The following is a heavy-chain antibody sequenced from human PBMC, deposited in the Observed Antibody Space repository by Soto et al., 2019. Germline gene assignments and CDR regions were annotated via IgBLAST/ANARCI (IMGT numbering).Heavy chain of an antibody. CDR3: ARHVEGIGYDILTGHEEYNWFDP. V-gene: IGHV4-39*01. Sequence: SETLSLTCTVSGGSISSSSYYWGWIRQPPGKGLEWIGSIYYSGSTYYNPSLKSRVTISVDTSKNQFSLKLSSVTAADTAVYYCARHVEGIGYDILTGHEEYNWFDPWGQGTLVTVSS. CDR2: IYYSGST. D-gene: IGHD3-9*01. CDR1: GGSISSSSYY. J-gene: IGHJ5*02.